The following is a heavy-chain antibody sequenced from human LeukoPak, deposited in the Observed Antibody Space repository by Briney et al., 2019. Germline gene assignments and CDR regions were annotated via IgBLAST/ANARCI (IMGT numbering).Heavy chain of an antibody. D-gene: IGHD3-16*01. Sequence: MASETLSLTCTVSGGSISSYYWSWIRQPPGKGLEWIGYIYYSGNTNYNPSLKSRVTISVDTSKNQFSLEVSSVTAADTAVYYCARHITPWGWFDPWGQGTLVTVSS. CDR3: ARHITPWGWFDP. CDR2: IYYSGNT. J-gene: IGHJ5*02. V-gene: IGHV4-59*08. CDR1: GGSISSYY.